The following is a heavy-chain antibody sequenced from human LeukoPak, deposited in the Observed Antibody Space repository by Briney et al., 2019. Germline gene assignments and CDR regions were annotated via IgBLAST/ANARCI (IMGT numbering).Heavy chain of an antibody. V-gene: IGHV3-48*01. D-gene: IGHD2-8*01. Sequence: GGSLRLSCAASGFTFSSYSMNWVRQAPGKGLEWVSYISSSSSTIYYADSVKGRFTISRDNAKNSLYLQMNSLRAEDTAVYYCARFPKTYCTNGVCYNWGQGTLVTVSS. CDR1: GFTFSSYS. J-gene: IGHJ4*02. CDR3: ARFPKTYCTNGVCYN. CDR2: ISSSSSTI.